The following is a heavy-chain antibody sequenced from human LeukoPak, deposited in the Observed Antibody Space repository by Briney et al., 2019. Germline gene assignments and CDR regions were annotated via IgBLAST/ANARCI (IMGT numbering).Heavy chain of an antibody. J-gene: IGHJ4*02. CDR3: ATQRGSYLWGTDFDY. CDR1: GYTFTGYY. Sequence: ASVKVSCKASGYTFTGYYMHWVRQAPGQGLEWMGWINPNSGDTKYAQKFQGRVTMTRDTSISTAYMELSRLRSDGTAVYYCATQRGSYLWGTDFDYWGQGTLATVSS. D-gene: IGHD3-16*01. CDR2: INPNSGDT. V-gene: IGHV1-2*02.